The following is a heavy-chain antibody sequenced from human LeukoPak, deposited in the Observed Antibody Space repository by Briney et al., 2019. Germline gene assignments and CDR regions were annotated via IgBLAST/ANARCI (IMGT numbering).Heavy chain of an antibody. Sequence: SETLSLTCTVSGGSISSYYWSWIRQPAGKGLEWFGRIYTSGSTNYNPSLKSRVTISVDKSKNQFSLKLSSVTAADTAVYYCARVQGYYYCMDVWGKGTTVTVSS. J-gene: IGHJ6*03. CDR3: ARVQGYYYCMDV. CDR2: IYTSGST. V-gene: IGHV4-4*07. CDR1: GGSISSYY.